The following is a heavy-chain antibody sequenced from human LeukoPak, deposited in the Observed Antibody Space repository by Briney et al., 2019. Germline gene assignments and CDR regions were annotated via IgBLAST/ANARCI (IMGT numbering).Heavy chain of an antibody. J-gene: IGHJ3*02. Sequence: PGGPLRLSCAASGFTFSDYYMSWIRQAPGKGLEWVSYISSSGSARYYADSVKGQFTISRDNAKNSLYLQMNSLRAEDTSVYYCAIPDRRYGDAFDIWGQGTMVTVPS. V-gene: IGHV3-11*04. D-gene: IGHD3-9*01. CDR3: AIPDRRYGDAFDI. CDR2: ISSSGSAR. CDR1: GFTFSDYY.